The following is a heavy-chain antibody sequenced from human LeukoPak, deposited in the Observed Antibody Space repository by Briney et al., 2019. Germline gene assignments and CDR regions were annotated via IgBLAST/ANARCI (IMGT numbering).Heavy chain of an antibody. V-gene: IGHV4-39*01. CDR3: ARRRFVRGPDVVNPFDY. J-gene: IGHJ4*02. CDR2: INYSGST. CDR1: GGSISNTFYY. Sequence: SETLSLTCTVSGGSISNTFYYWGWIRQPPGKGMEWIGSINYSGSTYYNPSLKSRVTISIDTSKNQFSLKLSSVTAADTAVYYCARRRFVRGPDVVNPFDYWGQGTLVTVSS. D-gene: IGHD2-8*01.